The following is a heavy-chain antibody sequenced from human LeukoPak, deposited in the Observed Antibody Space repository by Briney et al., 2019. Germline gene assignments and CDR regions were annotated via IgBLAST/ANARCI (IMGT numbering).Heavy chain of an antibody. CDR1: GFTVSSNY. Sequence: GGSLRLSCAASGFTVSSNYMSWVRQAPGKGLEWVSVIYSGGSTYYADSVKGRFTISRHNSKNTLYLQMNSLRAEDTAVYYCASGHGDCSSTSCYNGDYYYYGMEVWGQGTTVTVSS. CDR2: IYSGGST. V-gene: IGHV3-53*04. D-gene: IGHD2-2*02. CDR3: ASGHGDCSSTSCYNGDYYYYGMEV. J-gene: IGHJ6*02.